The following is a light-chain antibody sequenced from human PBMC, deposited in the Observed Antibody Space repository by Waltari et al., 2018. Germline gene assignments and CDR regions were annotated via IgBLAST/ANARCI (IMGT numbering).Light chain of an antibody. Sequence: SVLTQPPSVSAAPGQRVTISCSGLTPNIWVNYVSLSQQPPGTAPKLLIYDNYQRPSGISDRLSAYKSGTSATLVITGLQTGDEADYYCGTWDNSLSIVLFGGGTKVTVL. V-gene: IGLV1-51*01. CDR1: TPNIWVNY. CDR3: GTWDNSLSIVL. CDR2: DNY. J-gene: IGLJ2*01.